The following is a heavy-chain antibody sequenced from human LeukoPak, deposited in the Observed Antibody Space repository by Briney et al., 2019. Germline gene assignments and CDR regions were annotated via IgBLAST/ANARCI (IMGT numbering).Heavy chain of an antibody. CDR2: IDYSGST. Sequence: SETLSLTCTVSGGSISSSCYCWGWIRQPPGKGLEWIGSIDYSGSTNYNPTLKCRVTISVDTSKYQFYLNPSSVTAADTAVYYCAIARIAVAPFDYWGQGTLVTVSS. J-gene: IGHJ4*02. CDR1: GGSISSSCYC. D-gene: IGHD6-19*01. V-gene: IGHV4-39*07. CDR3: AIARIAVAPFDY.